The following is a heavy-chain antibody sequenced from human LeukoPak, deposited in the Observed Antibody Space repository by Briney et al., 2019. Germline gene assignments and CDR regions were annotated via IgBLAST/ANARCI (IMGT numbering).Heavy chain of an antibody. J-gene: IGHJ4*02. D-gene: IGHD5-12*01. CDR1: GGSISSYY. CDR3: ARLGYSGYDYIDY. V-gene: IGHV4-59*01. CDR2: IYYSGST. Sequence: SETLSLTCTVSGGSISSYYWSWIRQPPGKGLEWIGYIYYSGSTNYNPSLKSRVTISVDTSKNQFSLKLSSVTAADTAVYYCARLGYSGYDYIDYWGQGTLVTVFS.